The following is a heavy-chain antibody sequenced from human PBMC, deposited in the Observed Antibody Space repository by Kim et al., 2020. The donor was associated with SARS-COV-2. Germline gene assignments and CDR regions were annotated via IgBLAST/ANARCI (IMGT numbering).Heavy chain of an antibody. CDR3: ASWGRGVYYGMDV. V-gene: IGHV3-48*03. Sequence: GGSLRLSCAASGFTFSSYEMNWVRQAPGKGLEWVSYISSSGSTIYYADSVKGRFTISRDNAKNSLYLQMNSLRAEDTAVYYCASWGRGVYYGMDVWGQGTTVTVSS. CDR1: GFTFSSYE. J-gene: IGHJ6*02. D-gene: IGHD7-27*01. CDR2: ISSSGSTI.